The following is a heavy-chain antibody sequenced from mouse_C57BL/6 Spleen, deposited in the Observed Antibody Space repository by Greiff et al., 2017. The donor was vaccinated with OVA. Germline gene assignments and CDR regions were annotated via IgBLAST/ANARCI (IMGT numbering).Heavy chain of an antibody. J-gene: IGHJ4*01. CDR2: IYPGSGST. Sequence: QVQLQQPGAELVKPGASVKMSCKASGYTFTSYWITWVKQRPGQGLEWIGDIYPGSGSTNYNEKFKSKATLTVYTSSSTAYMQLSSLTSEDSAVYYCARWEDYYAMDYWGQGTSVTVSS. V-gene: IGHV1-55*01. D-gene: IGHD4-1*01. CDR3: ARWEDYYAMDY. CDR1: GYTFTSYW.